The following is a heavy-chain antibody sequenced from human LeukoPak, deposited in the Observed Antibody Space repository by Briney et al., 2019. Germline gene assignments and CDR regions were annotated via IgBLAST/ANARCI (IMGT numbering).Heavy chain of an antibody. D-gene: IGHD2-2*01. CDR3: ARENRSSTSCYGDYYYYYGMDV. CDR1: GFTFSDYY. CDR2: ISSSGSTI. V-gene: IGHV3-11*04. J-gene: IGHJ6*02. Sequence: TGGFLRLSCAASGFTFSDYYMSWIRQAPGKGLEWVSYISSSGSTIYYADSVKGRFTISRDNAKNSLYLQMNSLRAEDTAVYYCARENRSSTSCYGDYYYYYGMDVWGQGTTVTVSS.